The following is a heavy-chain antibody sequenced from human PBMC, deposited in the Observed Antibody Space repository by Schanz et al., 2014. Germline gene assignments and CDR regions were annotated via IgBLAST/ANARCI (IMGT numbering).Heavy chain of an antibody. CDR2: ISGTGGDDT. Sequence: MQLVESGGGLVKPGGSLRLSCAASGFSFGTYAMSWVRQAPGKGLLWVSSISGTGGDDTYYADSVKGRFTISRDNSKNTLFLQMNSLRVEDSAIYYCAKDISDTSGKDDYWGQGTLVTVS. CDR1: GFSFGTYA. CDR3: AKDISDTSGKDDY. D-gene: IGHD3-22*01. V-gene: IGHV3-23*04. J-gene: IGHJ4*02.